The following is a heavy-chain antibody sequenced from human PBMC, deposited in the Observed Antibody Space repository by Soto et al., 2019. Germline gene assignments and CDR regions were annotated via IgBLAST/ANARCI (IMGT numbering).Heavy chain of an antibody. CDR1: GGSISSYY. Sequence: SETLSLTCTVSGGSISSYYWSWVRQPPGKGLEWIGYIYYSGSTNYNPSLKSRVTISVDTSKNQFSLKLSSVTAADTAAYYCARIHFGDEPSYYYYGMDVWGQGTTVTVYS. V-gene: IGHV4-59*01. CDR2: IYYSGST. D-gene: IGHD4-17*01. J-gene: IGHJ6*02. CDR3: ARIHFGDEPSYYYYGMDV.